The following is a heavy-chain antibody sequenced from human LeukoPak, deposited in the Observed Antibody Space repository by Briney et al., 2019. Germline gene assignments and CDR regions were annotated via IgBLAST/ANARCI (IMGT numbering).Heavy chain of an antibody. V-gene: IGHV3-11*01. CDR2: ISSIGITI. J-gene: IGHJ4*02. CDR3: ARVGRTYYYDSSANPYFDY. CDR1: GFTFSDYY. Sequence: GGSLRLSCAASGFTFSDYYMSWIRQAPGNGLKWVSYISSIGITIYYADPVKARFTISRDNAKNSLYLQMNSLRAEDTAVYYCARVGRTYYYDSSANPYFDYWGQGTLVTVSS. D-gene: IGHD3-22*01.